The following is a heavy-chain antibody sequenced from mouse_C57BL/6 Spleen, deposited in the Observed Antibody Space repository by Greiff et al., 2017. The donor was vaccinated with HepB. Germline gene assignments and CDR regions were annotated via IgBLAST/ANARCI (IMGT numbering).Heavy chain of an antibody. Sequence: QVQLKQSGAELVRPGASVTLSCKASGYTFTDYEMHWVKQTPVHGLEWIGAIDPETGGTAYNQKFKGKAILTADKSSSTAYMELRSLTSEDSAGYYCTREGFITTRYFDYWGQGTTLTVSS. CDR3: TREGFITTRYFDY. CDR2: IDPETGGT. D-gene: IGHD1-1*01. J-gene: IGHJ2*01. CDR1: GYTFTDYE. V-gene: IGHV1-15*01.